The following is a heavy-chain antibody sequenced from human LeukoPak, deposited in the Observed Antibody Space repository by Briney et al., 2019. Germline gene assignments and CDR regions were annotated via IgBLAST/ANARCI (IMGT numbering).Heavy chain of an antibody. V-gene: IGHV3-7*03. Sequence: PGGSLRLSCAASGFTFSSYWMSWVRQAPGKGLEWVANIKQDGSEKYYVESVKGRFTISRDNAKNSLYLQMNSLRAEDTAVYYCARAGDIVVVPAANNVGYRGQGTLVTVSS. CDR3: ARAGDIVVVPAANNVGY. CDR2: IKQDGSEK. CDR1: GFTFSSYW. J-gene: IGHJ4*02. D-gene: IGHD2-2*01.